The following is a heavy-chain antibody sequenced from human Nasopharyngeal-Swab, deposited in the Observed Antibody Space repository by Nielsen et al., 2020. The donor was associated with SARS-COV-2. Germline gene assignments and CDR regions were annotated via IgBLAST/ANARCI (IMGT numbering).Heavy chain of an antibody. Sequence: SETLSLTCTVSGGSISRYYWSWIRQPPGKGLEWIGYIYYSGSTNYNPSLKSRVTISVDTSKNQFSLKLSSVTAADTAVYYCARHEGSTIFGVVIISYMDVWGKGTTVTVSS. D-gene: IGHD3-3*01. CDR3: ARHEGSTIFGVVIISYMDV. V-gene: IGHV4-59*01. CDR1: GGSISRYY. J-gene: IGHJ6*03. CDR2: IYYSGST.